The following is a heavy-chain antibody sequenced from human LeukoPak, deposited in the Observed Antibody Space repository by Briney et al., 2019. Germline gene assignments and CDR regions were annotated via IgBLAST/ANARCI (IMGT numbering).Heavy chain of an antibody. CDR3: ARRPGARFDP. CDR1: GGTFSSYA. Sequence: SVKVSCKASGGTFSSYAISWVRQAPGQGLEWMGGIIPIFGTANYAQKFQGRVTITTDESTSTAYMEPSSLRSEDTAVYYCARRPGARFDPWGQGTLVTVSS. V-gene: IGHV1-69*05. CDR2: IIPIFGTA. J-gene: IGHJ5*02. D-gene: IGHD7-27*01.